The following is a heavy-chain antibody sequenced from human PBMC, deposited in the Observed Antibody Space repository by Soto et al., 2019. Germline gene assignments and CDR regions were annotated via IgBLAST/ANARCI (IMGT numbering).Heavy chain of an antibody. CDR1: GFTFSSYA. D-gene: IGHD2-2*01. Sequence: GGSLRLSCAASGFTFSSYAMSWVRQAPGKGLEWVSAISGSGGSTYYADTVKGRFTISRDNSKNTLYLQMNSLRAEDTAVYYCAKVSPYCSSTSCALGYWGQGTLVTVSS. J-gene: IGHJ4*02. CDR3: AKVSPYCSSTSCALGY. CDR2: ISGSGGST. V-gene: IGHV3-23*01.